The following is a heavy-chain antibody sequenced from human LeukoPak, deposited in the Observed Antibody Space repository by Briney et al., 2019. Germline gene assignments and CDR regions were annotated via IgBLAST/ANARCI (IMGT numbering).Heavy chain of an antibody. V-gene: IGHV3-21*01. CDR2: IDSGGNSV. Sequence: GGSLRLSCAASGFTFDSYNMNWVRQAPGKGLEWVSSIDSGGNSVSYADSVKGRFTISRDNAKNSLYLQMNSLRAEDTAVYYCARGPGTRVWYSFDYWGQGTLVTVSS. CDR3: ARGPGTRVWYSFDY. D-gene: IGHD1-14*01. J-gene: IGHJ4*02. CDR1: GFTFDSYN.